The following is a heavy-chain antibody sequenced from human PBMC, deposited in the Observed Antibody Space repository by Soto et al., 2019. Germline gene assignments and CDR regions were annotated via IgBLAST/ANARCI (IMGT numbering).Heavy chain of an antibody. V-gene: IGHV3-21*01. CDR3: ARDSLHYYDSSGSR. D-gene: IGHD3-22*01. J-gene: IGHJ4*02. CDR1: GFTFSSYS. Sequence: EVQLVESGGGLVKPGVSLRLSCAASGFTFSSYSMNWVRQAPGKGLEWVSSISSSSSYIYYADSVKGRFTISRDNAKNSLYLQMNSMRAEDTAVYYCARDSLHYYDSSGSRWGQGTLVTVSS. CDR2: ISSSSSYI.